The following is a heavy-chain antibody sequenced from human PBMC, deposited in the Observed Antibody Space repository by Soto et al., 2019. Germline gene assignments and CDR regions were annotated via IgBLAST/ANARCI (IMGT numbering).Heavy chain of an antibody. V-gene: IGHV4-34*01. CDR2: INHSGST. J-gene: IGHJ5*02. CDR3: ARFGIAVAGTCWFDP. D-gene: IGHD6-19*01. Sequence: SETLSLTCAVYGGSFSGYYWSWIRQPPGKGLEWIGEINHSGSTNYNPSLKSRVTISVDTSKNQFSLKLSSVNAADTAVYYCARFGIAVAGTCWFDPWGQGTLVTVSS. CDR1: GGSFSGYY.